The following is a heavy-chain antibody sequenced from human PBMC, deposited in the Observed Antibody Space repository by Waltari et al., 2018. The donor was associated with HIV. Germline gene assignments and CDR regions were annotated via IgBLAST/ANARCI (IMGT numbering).Heavy chain of an antibody. D-gene: IGHD3-22*01. Sequence: EVQLLESGGGLVQPGGSLRLSCAASGFTFSSYAMSWVRTAPGKGLEWVSAISGSGGSTYYADSVKGRFTISRDNSKNTLYLQMNSLRAEDTAVYYCAKDLWDSSGKGAHDWGQGTLVTVSS. CDR3: AKDLWDSSGKGAHD. J-gene: IGHJ4*02. CDR1: GFTFSSYA. CDR2: ISGSGGST. V-gene: IGHV3-23*01.